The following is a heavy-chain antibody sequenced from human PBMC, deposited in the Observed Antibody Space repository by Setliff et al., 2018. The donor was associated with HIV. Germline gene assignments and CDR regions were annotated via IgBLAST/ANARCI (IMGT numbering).Heavy chain of an antibody. Sequence: SETLSLTCTVSGGPISSHYWTWIRQPPGKGLEWIGYIYYSGSTNYNPSLKSRVTISVDTSKNQFSLKLSSVTAADTAVYYCARRYRLVVYDAFDVWGQGTKVTV. V-gene: IGHV4-59*11. D-gene: IGHD3-9*01. J-gene: IGHJ3*01. CDR1: GGPISSHY. CDR3: ARRYRLVVYDAFDV. CDR2: IYYSGST.